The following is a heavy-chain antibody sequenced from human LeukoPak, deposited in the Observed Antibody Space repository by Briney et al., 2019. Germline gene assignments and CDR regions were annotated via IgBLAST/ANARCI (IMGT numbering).Heavy chain of an antibody. Sequence: AVKVSCKESGYTFTSYYMHWLRQAPGEGFERMGIINPSGGSTSYESKFQVRVNIARNTSISSAYREWSSLGCEVTGVYYCVRVRFDPWGQGTLVTVSS. CDR3: VRVRFDP. CDR2: INPSGGST. V-gene: IGHV1-46*01. J-gene: IGHJ5*02. CDR1: GYTFTSYY.